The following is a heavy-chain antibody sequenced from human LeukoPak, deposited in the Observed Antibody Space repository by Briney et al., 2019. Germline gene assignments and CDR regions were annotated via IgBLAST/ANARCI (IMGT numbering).Heavy chain of an antibody. CDR1: GGSISSYY. CDR2: VYYNGST. Sequence: SETLSLTCTVSGGSISSYYWTWIQQPPGKGLEYIGYVYYNGSTNYNPSLKSRVTISVDTSKNQFSLKLSSVTAADTAVYYCARGEPSSGYLDAFDIWGQGTMVTVSS. V-gene: IGHV4-59*01. J-gene: IGHJ3*02. D-gene: IGHD3-22*01. CDR3: ARGEPSSGYLDAFDI.